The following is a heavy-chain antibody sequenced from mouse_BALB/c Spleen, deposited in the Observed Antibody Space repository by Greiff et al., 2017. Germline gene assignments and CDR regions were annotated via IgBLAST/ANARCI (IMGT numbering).Heavy chain of an antibody. CDR2: IRNKANGYTT. V-gene: IGHV7-3*02. J-gene: IGHJ1*01. Sequence: DVQLVESGGGLVQPGGSLRLSCATSGFTFTDYYMSWVRQPPGKALEWLGFIRNKANGYTTEYSASVKGRFTISRDNSQSILYLQMNTLRAEDSATYYCARDKTTAFDVWGAGTTVTVSS. CDR3: ARDKTTAFDV. D-gene: IGHD1-2*01. CDR1: GFTFTDYY.